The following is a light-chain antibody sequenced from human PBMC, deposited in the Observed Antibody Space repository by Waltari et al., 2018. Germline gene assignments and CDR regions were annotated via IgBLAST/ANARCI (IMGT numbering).Light chain of an antibody. CDR2: DAS. CDR1: QSIGSS. Sequence: QSPGTLALSPGERATLSCRASQSIGSSLAWYQHIPGQAPRLLFYDASNRATGIPARFSGSGSGTDFTLTISSLEPEDFAVYYCQQRINWPRTFGQGTKVEIK. CDR3: QQRINWPRT. J-gene: IGKJ1*01. V-gene: IGKV3-11*01.